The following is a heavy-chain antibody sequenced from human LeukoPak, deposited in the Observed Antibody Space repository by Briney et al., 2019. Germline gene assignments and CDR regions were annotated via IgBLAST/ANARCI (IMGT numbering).Heavy chain of an antibody. CDR2: IIPIFGTA. D-gene: IGHD1-7*01. V-gene: IGHV1-69*05. CDR1: GGTFSSYA. CDR3: ARGITGTTEYFQH. J-gene: IGHJ1*01. Sequence: SVKVSCKASGGTFSSYAISWVRQASGQGLEWMGGIIPIFGTANYAQKFQGRVTITTDESTSTAYMELSSLRSEDTAVYYCARGITGTTEYFQHWGQGTLVTVSS.